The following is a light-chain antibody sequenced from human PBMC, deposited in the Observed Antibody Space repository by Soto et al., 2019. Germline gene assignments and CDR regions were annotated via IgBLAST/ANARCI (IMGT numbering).Light chain of an antibody. CDR1: QSVSSY. CDR2: DAS. J-gene: IGKJ4*01. Sequence: DIVMTQSPDSLSVSPVKIATLSCRASQSVSSYLAWYQQKPGQAPRLLIYDASNRATGIPARFSGSGSGTDFTLTISSLEPEDFAVYYCQQRSNWPPLTFGGGTKVDIK. CDR3: QQRSNWPPLT. V-gene: IGKV3-11*01.